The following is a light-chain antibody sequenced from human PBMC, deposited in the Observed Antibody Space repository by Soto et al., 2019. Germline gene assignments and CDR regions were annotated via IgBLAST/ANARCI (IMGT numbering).Light chain of an antibody. Sequence: EIVLTQSPGTLSLSPGERATLSCRASQSLSSGYLAWYQQKPGQAPRILIYAASSRATGIPDRFSGSGSGTDFSLTINSLEPEDSAVYYCQQYDTSPRTFGQGTKVEI. J-gene: IGKJ1*01. V-gene: IGKV3-20*01. CDR1: QSLSSGY. CDR3: QQYDTSPRT. CDR2: AAS.